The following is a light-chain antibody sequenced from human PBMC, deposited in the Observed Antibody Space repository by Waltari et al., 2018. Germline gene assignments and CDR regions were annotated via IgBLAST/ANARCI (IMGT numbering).Light chain of an antibody. V-gene: IGLV1-51*02. CDR3: GTWDSSLSGAV. CDR1: HSNIGNNY. J-gene: IGLJ7*01. CDR2: EDS. Sequence: QSVLTQPPSVSAAPGQRVTISCSGGHSNIGNNYVSWYRQFPGTAPKLLIYEDSGRPAGVPGRCPGSKSGTSATLDITGLQAGDEADDYCGTWDSSLSGAVFGGGTHLTVL.